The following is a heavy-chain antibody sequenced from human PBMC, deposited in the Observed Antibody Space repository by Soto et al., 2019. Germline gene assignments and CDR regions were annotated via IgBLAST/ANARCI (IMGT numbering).Heavy chain of an antibody. V-gene: IGHV5-51*01. CDR3: ARHQIAAAESSWFDP. J-gene: IGHJ5*02. Sequence: GESLKISCQGSGYSFTSYWIGWVRQMPGKGLEWMGIIYPGDSDTRYSPSFQGQVTISADKSISTAYLQWSSLKASDTAMYYCARHQIAAAESSWFDPWGQGTLVTV. D-gene: IGHD6-13*01. CDR2: IYPGDSDT. CDR1: GYSFTSYW.